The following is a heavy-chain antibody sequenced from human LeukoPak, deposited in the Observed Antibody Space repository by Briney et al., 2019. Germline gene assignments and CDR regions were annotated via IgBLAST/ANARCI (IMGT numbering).Heavy chain of an antibody. CDR2: IKQDGSEK. CDR1: GFTFSSYW. J-gene: IGHJ4*02. V-gene: IGHV3-7*03. D-gene: IGHD6-19*01. Sequence: RSGGSLRLSCAASGFTFSSYWMSWVRQAPGKGLEWVANIKQDGSEKYYVDSVKGRFTISRDNSKNTLYLQMNTLRAEDTAVYYCARRYSSGWWIDYWGQGTLVTVSS. CDR3: ARRYSSGWWIDY.